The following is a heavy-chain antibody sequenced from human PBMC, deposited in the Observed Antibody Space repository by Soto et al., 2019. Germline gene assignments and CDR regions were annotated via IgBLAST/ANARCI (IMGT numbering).Heavy chain of an antibody. Sequence: EVQLLESGGALVQPGGSLRLSCAASGFTFTSHWMHWVRQAPGKGLVWVSRLNSDGSSRYYGDSMKGRFTISRDNANNTVYLQMNSLRDEDTAVYYCARGLKNKYGMDVWGQGTTVTVSS. CDR1: GFTFTSHW. J-gene: IGHJ6*02. V-gene: IGHV3-74*02. CDR2: LNSDGSSR. CDR3: ARGLKNKYGMDV.